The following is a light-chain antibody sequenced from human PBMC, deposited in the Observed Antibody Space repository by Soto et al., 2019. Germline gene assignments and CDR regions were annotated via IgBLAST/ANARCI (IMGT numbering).Light chain of an antibody. J-gene: IGKJ1*01. V-gene: IGKV1-39*01. CDR1: QSISSY. CDR2: AAS. Sequence: DIQMTQSPSSLSASVGDRVTITCRASQSISSYLNWYQQKPGKAPKLQIYAASSLQSGVPSRFSGSGSGTDFTLTISRLQPEDFATYYCQQSYSTPWTFGQGTKVEIK. CDR3: QQSYSTPWT.